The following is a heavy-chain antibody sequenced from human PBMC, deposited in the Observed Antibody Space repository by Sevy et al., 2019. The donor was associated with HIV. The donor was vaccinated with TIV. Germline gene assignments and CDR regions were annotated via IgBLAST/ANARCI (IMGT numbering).Heavy chain of an antibody. Sequence: GGSLRLSCAASGFTFSSYAMHWVRQAPGKGLEWVGFIWHDGSQKYYADSVRGRFTFSRDNSKNTLFLQVSSLRAEDTVVYYGARGRVGATTSYYFDYWGQGTLVTVSS. CDR2: IWHDGSQK. CDR1: GFTFSSYA. D-gene: IGHD1-26*01. CDR3: ARGRVGATTSYYFDY. J-gene: IGHJ4*02. V-gene: IGHV3-33*01.